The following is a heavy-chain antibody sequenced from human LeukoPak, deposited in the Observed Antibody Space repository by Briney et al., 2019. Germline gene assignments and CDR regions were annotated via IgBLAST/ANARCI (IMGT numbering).Heavy chain of an antibody. CDR2: IYSAGNT. Sequence: GGSLRLSCAASGFTFSSYAMSWVRQAPGKGLEWVSVIYSAGNTYYADSVKGRFTISRDNSKNTVFLQMNSLRAEDTAVYYCAREGNGYGDHYFDFWGQGTLVTVSS. D-gene: IGHD4-17*01. CDR3: AREGNGYGDHYFDF. V-gene: IGHV3-53*01. CDR1: GFTFSSYA. J-gene: IGHJ4*02.